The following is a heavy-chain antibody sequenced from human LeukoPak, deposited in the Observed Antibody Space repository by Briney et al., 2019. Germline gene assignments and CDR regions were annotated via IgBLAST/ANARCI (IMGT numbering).Heavy chain of an antibody. J-gene: IGHJ4*02. Sequence: SETLSLTCTVSGGSISGSSYYWSWIRQPPGKGPEWIGYFSYSGSTNYNPSLKSRVTISVDTSKNQFSLNLSSVTAADTAVYYCARGPLDSGYTYFDYWGQGTLVSVAS. CDR1: GGSISGSSYY. CDR2: FSYSGST. D-gene: IGHD5-12*01. CDR3: ARGPLDSGYTYFDY. V-gene: IGHV4-61*05.